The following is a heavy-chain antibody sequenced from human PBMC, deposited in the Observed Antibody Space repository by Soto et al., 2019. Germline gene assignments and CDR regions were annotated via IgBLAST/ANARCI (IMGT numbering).Heavy chain of an antibody. V-gene: IGHV3-48*02. CDR3: ARDTRYNYGIDV. CDR2: ISSGSNTI. Sequence: EVQLVESGGGLVQPGGSLRLSCAASGFTFSTYSMSWVRQAPGKGLQWISFISSGSNTIYYADSVKGRFTISRDNAKNSLYLQMNGLRDEDTAVYHCARDTRYNYGIDVWGQGTTVSVSS. CDR1: GFTFSTYS. J-gene: IGHJ6*02.